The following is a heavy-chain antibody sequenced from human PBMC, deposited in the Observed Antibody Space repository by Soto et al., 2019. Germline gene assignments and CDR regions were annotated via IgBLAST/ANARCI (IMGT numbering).Heavy chain of an antibody. J-gene: IGHJ6*02. D-gene: IGHD2-15*01. V-gene: IGHV3-23*01. CDR2: INPSSGTT. CDR3: TKGGWLDG. CDR1: GFSFSTYE. Sequence: EVQLLESGGGLVQPGGSLRLACDASGFSFSTYEMTWARQAPGKGLEWVAFINPSSGTTHYADSVKGRFTISRDNSKDTLDLQLTSLRVEDTAVYYCTKGGWLDGWGQGTTVTVSS.